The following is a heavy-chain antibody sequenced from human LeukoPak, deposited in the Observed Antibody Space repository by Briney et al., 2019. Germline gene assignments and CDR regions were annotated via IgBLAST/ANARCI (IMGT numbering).Heavy chain of an antibody. V-gene: IGHV3-11*04. CDR2: ISSSGSTI. Sequence: PGGSLRLSCAASGFTFSDYYMSWLRQAPGKGLEWVSYISSSGSTIYYADSVKGRFTISRDNAKNSLYLQMNSLRAEDTAVYYCARDNYDFWSGPSEHYYYYYYMDVWGKGTTVTVSS. CDR3: ARDNYDFWSGPSEHYYYYYYMDV. J-gene: IGHJ6*03. D-gene: IGHD3-3*01. CDR1: GFTFSDYY.